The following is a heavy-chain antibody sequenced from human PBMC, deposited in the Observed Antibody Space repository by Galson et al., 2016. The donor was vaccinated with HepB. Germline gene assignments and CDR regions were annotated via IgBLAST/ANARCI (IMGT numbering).Heavy chain of an antibody. V-gene: IGHV1-69*13. D-gene: IGHD3-22*01. J-gene: IGHJ4*02. CDR1: GDTLTRYS. Sequence: SVKVSCKASGDTLTRYSFSWVRQAPGQGLEWMGGIIPVFGTTSYAQKFRDRLTITADESTTTGYMELSSLRSEDTAVYFCSRYYFDTSGRYYFDQWGQGTPVTVSS. CDR2: IIPVFGTT. CDR3: SRYYFDTSGRYYFDQ.